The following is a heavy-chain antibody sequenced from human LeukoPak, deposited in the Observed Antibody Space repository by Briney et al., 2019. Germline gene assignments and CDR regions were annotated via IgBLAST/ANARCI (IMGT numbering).Heavy chain of an antibody. CDR3: ARVLHCSSTSCGWGYYYYGMDV. CDR2: ISSSSSYI. CDR1: GFSFSGFS. V-gene: IGHV3-21*01. D-gene: IGHD2-2*01. J-gene: IGHJ6*02. Sequence: GGSLRLSCAGSGFSFSGFSMNWVRQAPGKGLEWVSSISSSSSYIYYADSVKGRFTISRDNAKNSLYLQMNSLRAEDTAVYYCARVLHCSSTSCGWGYYYYGMDVWGQGTTVTVSS.